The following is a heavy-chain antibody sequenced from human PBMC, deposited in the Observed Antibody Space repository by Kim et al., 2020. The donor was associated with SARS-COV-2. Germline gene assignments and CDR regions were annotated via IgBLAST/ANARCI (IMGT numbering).Heavy chain of an antibody. CDR1: GFTFSSYS. CDR2: ISSSSSYI. D-gene: IGHD6-13*01. Sequence: GGSLRLSCAASGFTFSSYSMNWVRQAPGKGLEWVSSISSSSSYIYYADSVKGRFTISRDNAKNSLYLQMNSLRAEDTAVYYCAREVIAAAYNWFDPWGQGTLVTVSS. V-gene: IGHV3-21*01. CDR3: AREVIAAAYNWFDP. J-gene: IGHJ5*02.